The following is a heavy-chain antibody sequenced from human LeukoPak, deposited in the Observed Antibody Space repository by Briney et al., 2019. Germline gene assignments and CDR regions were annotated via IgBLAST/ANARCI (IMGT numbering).Heavy chain of an antibody. CDR2: FDPEDGET. J-gene: IGHJ5*02. Sequence: ASVSVSSKVSGYTLSETFAHWVRQAPGKGLEWMGGFDPEDGETIYAQKFQGRVTMTEDTSTDTAYMELSSLRSEDTAVYYCAREGRYGCDSSDLFDPWGQGTLVTVSS. CDR3: AREGRYGCDSSDLFDP. D-gene: IGHD6-19*01. V-gene: IGHV1-24*01. CDR1: GYTLSETF.